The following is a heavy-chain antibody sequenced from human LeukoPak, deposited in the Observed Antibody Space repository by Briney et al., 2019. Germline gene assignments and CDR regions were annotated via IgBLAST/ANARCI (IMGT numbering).Heavy chain of an antibody. J-gene: IGHJ3*02. CDR2: IIPIFGTS. D-gene: IGHD3-22*01. CDR1: GGTFSSYA. V-gene: IGHV1-69*05. CDR3: ARDLVDSSGYYSGHDAFDI. Sequence: SSVKDSCKASGGTFSSYAISWVRQAPGQGLEWMGGIIPIFGTSNYAQKFQGRVTITTDESTSTAYMELSSLRSEDTVVYYCARDLVDSSGYYSGHDAFDIWGQGTMVTVSS.